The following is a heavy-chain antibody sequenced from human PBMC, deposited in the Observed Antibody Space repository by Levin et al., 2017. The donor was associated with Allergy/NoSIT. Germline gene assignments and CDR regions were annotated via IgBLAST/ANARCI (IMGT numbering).Heavy chain of an antibody. Sequence: KVSGPTLVKPTQTVTLTCTFSGFSLDTYSVGVGWIRQPPGKALEWLGLTFWTGAQRYNPSLKNRVTISGDTSKNQVVLTMSNVGPEDTATYFCAHSFRLGSADLVNRLFDYWGPGTVVTVSS. D-gene: IGHD3-22*01. CDR2: TFWTGAQ. CDR1: GFSLDTYSVG. V-gene: IGHV2-5*01. J-gene: IGHJ4*02. CDR3: AHSFRLGSADLVNRLFDY.